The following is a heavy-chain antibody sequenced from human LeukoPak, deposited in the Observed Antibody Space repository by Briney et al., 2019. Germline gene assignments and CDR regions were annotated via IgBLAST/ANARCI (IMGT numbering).Heavy chain of an antibody. CDR1: GGSISSGGYY. V-gene: IGHV4-30-2*01. CDR2: IYHSGST. J-gene: IGHJ4*02. D-gene: IGHD6-19*01. Sequence: SETLSLTCTVSGGSISSGGYYWSWIRQPPGKGLEWIGYIYHSGSTYYNPSLKSRVTISVDRSKNQFSLKLSSVTAADTAVYYCARDRLSSGWDFDYWGQGILVTVSS. CDR3: ARDRLSSGWDFDY.